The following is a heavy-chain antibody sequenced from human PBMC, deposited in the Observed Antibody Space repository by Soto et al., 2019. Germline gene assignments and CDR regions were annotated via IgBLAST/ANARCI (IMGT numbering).Heavy chain of an antibody. D-gene: IGHD3-22*01. CDR2: ISGSGGST. CDR3: AKHSSYYYDSSGYLVY. CDR1: GFTFSSYA. V-gene: IGHV3-23*01. J-gene: IGHJ4*02. Sequence: GGSLRLSCAASGFTFSSYAMTWVRQAPGKGLEWVSAISGSGGSTYYADSVKGRFTISRDNSKNTLYLQMNSLRAEDTAVYYCAKHSSYYYDSSGYLVYWGQGTLVTVSS.